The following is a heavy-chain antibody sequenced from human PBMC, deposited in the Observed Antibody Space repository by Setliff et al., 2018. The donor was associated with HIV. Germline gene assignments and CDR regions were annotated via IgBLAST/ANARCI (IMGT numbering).Heavy chain of an antibody. CDR1: GGSFSGYY. Sequence: PSETLSLTCAVYGGSFSGYYWIWIRQPPGKGLEWIGEINHTGSTNYNPSLKSRVTISVDTSKNQFSLKLSSVTAADTAVYYCARGPNYYDRGSYYNFDYWGEGTLVTVS. CDR2: INHTGST. D-gene: IGHD3-22*01. V-gene: IGHV4-34*01. J-gene: IGHJ4*02. CDR3: ARGPNYYDRGSYYNFDY.